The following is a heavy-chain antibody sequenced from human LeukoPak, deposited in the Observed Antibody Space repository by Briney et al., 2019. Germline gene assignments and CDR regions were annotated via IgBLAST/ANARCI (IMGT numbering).Heavy chain of an antibody. J-gene: IGHJ4*02. D-gene: IGHD6-19*01. V-gene: IGHV4-39*01. CDR1: GGSISSSSYY. CDR3: ARRVSSGWYLYYFDY. Sequence: SETLSLTCTVSGGSISSSSYYWGWIRQPPGKGLEWIGSIYYSGSTYYNPSLKSRVAISVDTSKNQFSLKLSSVTAADTAAYYCARRVSSGWYLYYFDYWGQGTLVTVSS. CDR2: IYYSGST.